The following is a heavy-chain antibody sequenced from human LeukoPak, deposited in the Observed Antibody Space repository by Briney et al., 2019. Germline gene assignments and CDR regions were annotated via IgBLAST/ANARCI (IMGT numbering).Heavy chain of an antibody. D-gene: IGHD4-17*01. V-gene: IGHV3-30-3*01. CDR2: ISHDGSNK. CDR3: AREDGARFFDY. CDR1: GXTFSSYA. Sequence: QPGRSLRLSCAASGXTFSSYAMHWVRQAPGKGQEWVAVISHDGSNKYYADSVKGRFTISRDNSKNTLYLQMNSLRAEDTAVYYCAREDGARFFDYWGQGTLVTVSS. J-gene: IGHJ4*02.